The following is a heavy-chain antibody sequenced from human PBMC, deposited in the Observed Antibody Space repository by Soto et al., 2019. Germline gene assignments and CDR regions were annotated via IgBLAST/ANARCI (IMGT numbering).Heavy chain of an antibody. J-gene: IGHJ6*02. CDR1: GYTFTSYY. Sequence: QVQLVQSGAEVKKPGASVKVSCKASGYTFTSYYMHWVRQAPGQGLEWMGIINPSGGSTSYAQKFQGRVTMTRDTSTSTVYMELSSLRSEDTAVYYCARVLGYCSSTSCGYYGMDVWGQGTTVTVSS. V-gene: IGHV1-46*01. CDR3: ARVLGYCSSTSCGYYGMDV. CDR2: INPSGGST. D-gene: IGHD2-2*01.